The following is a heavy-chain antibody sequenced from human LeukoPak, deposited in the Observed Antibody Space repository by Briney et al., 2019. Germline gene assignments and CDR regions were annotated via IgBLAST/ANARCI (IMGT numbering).Heavy chain of an antibody. Sequence: PGESLKISCKGSGYNFGRKWIGWVRQMSGKGLEWMGMIYPGDGDTRYSLSFQGHVTISGDEAVSTAYLQWSSLKASDTAMYYCARTDIVATMFDYWGQGTLVTVSS. CDR2: IYPGDGDT. CDR1: GYNFGRKW. J-gene: IGHJ4*02. V-gene: IGHV5-51*01. CDR3: ARTDIVATMFDY. D-gene: IGHD5-12*01.